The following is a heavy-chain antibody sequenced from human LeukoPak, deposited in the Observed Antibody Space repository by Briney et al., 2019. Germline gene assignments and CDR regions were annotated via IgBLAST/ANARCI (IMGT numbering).Heavy chain of an antibody. CDR1: GDTFTSDY. CDR2: INPSGGST. J-gene: IGHJ4*02. D-gene: IGHD3-22*01. CDR3: ASTMIYDSSGSTFDY. Sequence: ASVKVSCKASGDTFTSDYMHWVRQAPGQGREWMGIINPSGGSTSYAQKFQGRVTMTRDTSTSTVYMELSSLRSEDTAVYYCASTMIYDSSGSTFDYWGQGTLVTVSS. V-gene: IGHV1-46*01.